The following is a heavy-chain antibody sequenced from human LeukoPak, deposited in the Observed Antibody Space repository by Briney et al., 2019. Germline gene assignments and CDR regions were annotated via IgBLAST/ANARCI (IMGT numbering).Heavy chain of an antibody. CDR2: IYSGDLT. V-gene: IGHV3-66*01. J-gene: IGHJ4*02. CDR3: ARDRGIGLDY. Sequence: GGSLRLSCVASRFTMSRYYMSWVRQAPGKGLEWVSVIYSGDLTYYADSVKGRFTLSRDDPKNTVYPQMDSLRAEDTAVYYCARDRGIGLDYWGQGTLVTVSS. CDR1: RFTMSRYY.